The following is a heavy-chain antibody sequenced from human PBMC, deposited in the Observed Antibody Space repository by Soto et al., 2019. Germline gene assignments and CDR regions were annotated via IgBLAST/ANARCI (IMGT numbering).Heavy chain of an antibody. CDR2: INGAGDTT. V-gene: IGHV3-74*03. D-gene: IGHD3-22*01. CDR3: ARVPYPYDRNGEIYYSHH. Sequence: PGGALRLSCAASGFPFHNYWMHWVRQAPGKGLVWVSRINGAGDTTTYADSVRGRFTVSRDNAENTVYLQKNSLTPADTGVYYCARVPYPYDRNGEIYYSHHWGHGSLVTASS. J-gene: IGHJ4*01. CDR1: GFPFHNYW.